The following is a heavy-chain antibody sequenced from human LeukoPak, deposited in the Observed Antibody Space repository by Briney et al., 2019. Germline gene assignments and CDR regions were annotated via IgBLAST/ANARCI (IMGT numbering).Heavy chain of an antibody. CDR3: AKGWVMASTIVPHPDY. V-gene: IGHV1-18*04. CDR1: GYTFTSYG. Sequence: GASVKVSRKTSGYTFTSYGIAWVRQAPGQGLEWMGWIGANSGNSKFAQSLQGRVTMTMDTSTSTAYMDLGSLRSDDTAVYYCAKGWVMASTIVPHPDYWGQGTLVTVSS. D-gene: IGHD5/OR15-5a*01. J-gene: IGHJ4*02. CDR2: IGANSGNS.